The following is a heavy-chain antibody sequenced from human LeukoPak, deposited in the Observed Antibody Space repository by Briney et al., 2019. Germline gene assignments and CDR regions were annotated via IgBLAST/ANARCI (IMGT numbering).Heavy chain of an antibody. CDR1: GGSISSYY. CDR3: ARKIYGSSWIDY. Sequence: PSETLSLTCTVSGGSISSYYWSWIRQPPGKGLEWIGHIHSSGSTNYNPSLKSRVTISVDTSKNRFSLKLCSVTAADTAVYYCARKIYGSSWIDYWGQGTLVTVSS. D-gene: IGHD6-13*01. J-gene: IGHJ4*02. CDR2: IHSSGST. V-gene: IGHV4-59*01.